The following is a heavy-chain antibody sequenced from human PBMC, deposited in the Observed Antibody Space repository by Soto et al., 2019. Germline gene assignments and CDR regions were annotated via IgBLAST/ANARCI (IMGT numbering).Heavy chain of an antibody. J-gene: IGHJ5*02. CDR2: INPNTGGT. CDR3: ARSALVLKVSVPTADWFDP. CDR1: GFTLTGYY. D-gene: IGHD2-8*01. V-gene: IGHV1-2*02. Sequence: VQLVQSGPEVKKPGASVKVSCKASGFTLTGYYMHWVRQAPGQGLEWMGWINPNTGGTNYAQKFQGRVTRNRDTLELSRLTFADTAVYYCARSALVLKVSVPTADWFDPWGLGTLVNVSS.